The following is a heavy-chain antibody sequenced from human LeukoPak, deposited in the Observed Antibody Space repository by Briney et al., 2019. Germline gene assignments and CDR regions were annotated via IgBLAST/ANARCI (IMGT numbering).Heavy chain of an antibody. V-gene: IGHV4-31*03. J-gene: IGHJ6*02. CDR2: IYYSGST. CDR1: GGSISSGGYY. CDR3: ARGFRGGADKYYYYYYGMDV. D-gene: IGHD2-21*01. Sequence: PSETLSLTCTVSGGSISSGGYYWSWIRQHPGKGLEWIGYIYYSGSTYYNPSLKSRVTISVDTSKNQFSLKLSSVTAADTAVYYCARGFRGGADKYYYYYYGMDVWGQGTTVTVSS.